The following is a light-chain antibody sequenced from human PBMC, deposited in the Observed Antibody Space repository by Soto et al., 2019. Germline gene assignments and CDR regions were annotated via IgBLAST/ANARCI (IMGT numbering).Light chain of an antibody. J-gene: IGKJ4*01. V-gene: IGKV1-17*03. Sequence: DIQMTQSPSAMSASVGDTVTITCRASQDISNYLAWFQQKPGKVPKRLIYGVFSLQSGVPSRFSGSGSGTEFTLTISSLQPEDFATYYCPQHNTYPALTFGGGTKVDIK. CDR3: PQHNTYPALT. CDR2: GVF. CDR1: QDISNY.